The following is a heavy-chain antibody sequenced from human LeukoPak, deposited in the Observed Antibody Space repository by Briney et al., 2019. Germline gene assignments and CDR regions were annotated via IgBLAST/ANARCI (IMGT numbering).Heavy chain of an antibody. CDR3: AREFSSTSSYGFDP. V-gene: IGHV1-8*03. CDR1: GYTFTSYD. D-gene: IGHD2-2*01. CDR2: MNPNSGNT. J-gene: IGHJ5*02. Sequence: ASVKVSCKASGYTFTSYDINWVRQATGQGLEWMGWMNPNSGNTGYAQKFQGRVTITRNTSISTAYMELSSLRSEDTAVYYCAREFSSTSSYGFDPWGQGTLVTVSS.